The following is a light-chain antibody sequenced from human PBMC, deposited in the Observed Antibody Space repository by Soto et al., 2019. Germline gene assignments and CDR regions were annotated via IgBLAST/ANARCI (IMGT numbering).Light chain of an antibody. J-gene: IGKJ4*01. Sequence: EIVLTQSPATLPLSPGERATHSCRASQSVSSYLAWYQQKPGQAPRLLIYDASNRATGIPARFSGSGSGTDFTLTISSLEPEDFAVYYCEQRSSWPLTFGGGTKVEIK. CDR2: DAS. CDR3: EQRSSWPLT. V-gene: IGKV3-11*01. CDR1: QSVSSY.